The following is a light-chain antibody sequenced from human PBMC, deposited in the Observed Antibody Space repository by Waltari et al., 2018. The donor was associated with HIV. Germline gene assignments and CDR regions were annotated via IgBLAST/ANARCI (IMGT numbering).Light chain of an antibody. CDR2: DNN. Sequence: QSVLTQPPSVSAAPGQRVTISCSGSSSNIGNNYVSWYQQLPRTAPKLLIYDNNKRPSGIPDRFSASKSGTSATLAITGLQTGDEADYYCGTWDSSLSAFVCGTGTTVTVL. CDR3: GTWDSSLSAFV. V-gene: IGLV1-51*01. CDR1: SSNIGNNY. J-gene: IGLJ1*01.